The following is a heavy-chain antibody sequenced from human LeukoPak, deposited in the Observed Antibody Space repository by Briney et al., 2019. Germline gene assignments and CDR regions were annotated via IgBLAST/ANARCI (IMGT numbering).Heavy chain of an antibody. Sequence: PGGSLRLSCAASGFTVSSNYMSWVRQAPGKGLEWVSVIYSGGSTYYADSVKGRFTISRDNSKNTLYLQMNSLRAEDTAVYYCASRGFYYYYGMDVWGQGTTVTVSS. J-gene: IGHJ6*02. D-gene: IGHD3-10*01. CDR3: ASRGFYYYYGMDV. CDR2: IYSGGST. CDR1: GFTVSSNY. V-gene: IGHV3-53*01.